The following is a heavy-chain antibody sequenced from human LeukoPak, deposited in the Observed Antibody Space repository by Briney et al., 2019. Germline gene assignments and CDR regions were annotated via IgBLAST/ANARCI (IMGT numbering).Heavy chain of an antibody. J-gene: IGHJ4*02. CDR2: INPNSGGT. CDR1: GYTFTDYY. CDR3: ARGRGYNYGYDY. Sequence: GASVTVSCRASGYTFTDYYMHWVRQAPGQGLECMGWINPNSGGTNYAQKFQGRVTMTMDTSISTAYMELSRLTSDDTAVYYCARGRGYNYGYDYWGQGTLVTVSS. D-gene: IGHD5-18*01. V-gene: IGHV1-2*02.